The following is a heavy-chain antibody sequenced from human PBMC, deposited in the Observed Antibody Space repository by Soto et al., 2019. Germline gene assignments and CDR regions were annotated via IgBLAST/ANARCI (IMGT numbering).Heavy chain of an antibody. V-gene: IGHV4-39*01. CDR1: GGSISSSSYY. CDR2: IYYSGST. D-gene: IGHD3-16*01. J-gene: IGHJ6*03. CDR3: ARLEDGYVRSHYMDV. Sequence: QLQLQESGPGLVKPSETLSLTCTVSGGSISSSSYYWGWIRQPPGKGLEWIGSIYYSGSTYYNPSLKSRVTISVDTSKNQFSLKLRSVTAADTAVYYCARLEDGYVRSHYMDVWGKGTTVTVSS.